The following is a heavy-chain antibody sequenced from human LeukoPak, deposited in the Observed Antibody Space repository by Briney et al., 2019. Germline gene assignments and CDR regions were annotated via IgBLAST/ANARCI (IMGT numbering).Heavy chain of an antibody. V-gene: IGHV1-69*05. D-gene: IGHD5-18*01. Sequence: ASVKVSCKASGGTFSSYAISWVRQAPGQGLEWMGRIIPIFGTANYAQKFQGRVTITTDESTSTAYVELSSLRSEDTAVYYCARDVRIHDAFDIWGQGTMVTVSS. J-gene: IGHJ3*02. CDR2: IIPIFGTA. CDR1: GGTFSSYA. CDR3: ARDVRIHDAFDI.